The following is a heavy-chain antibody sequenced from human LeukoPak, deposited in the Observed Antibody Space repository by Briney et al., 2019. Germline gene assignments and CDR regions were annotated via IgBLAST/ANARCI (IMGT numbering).Heavy chain of an antibody. CDR3: AKVLRRSGWYYFDY. CDR2: IGADGSRP. D-gene: IGHD6-19*01. Sequence: PGGSLKLSCAASGFTFDEYAMHWVRQVPGKGLEWGSLIGADGSRPDYAASVKGRSTNSRDNTTGSLYLEMNSLKTEDTALYYCAKVLRRSGWYYFDYWGQGTLVTVSS. V-gene: IGHV3-43*02. J-gene: IGHJ4*02. CDR1: GFTFDEYA.